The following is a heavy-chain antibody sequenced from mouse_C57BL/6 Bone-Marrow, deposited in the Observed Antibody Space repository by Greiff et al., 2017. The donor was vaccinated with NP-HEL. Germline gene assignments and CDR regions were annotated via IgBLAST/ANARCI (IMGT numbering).Heavy chain of an antibody. CDR1: GYTFTSYG. CDR3: AVLRRDFDY. D-gene: IGHD2-12*01. J-gene: IGHJ2*01. V-gene: IGHV1-81*01. Sequence: QVQLKQSGAELARPGASVKLSCKASGYTFTSYGISWVKQRTGQGLAWIGEIYPRSGNTYYNEKFKGKATLTADKSSSTAYMELRSLTSEDSAVYFCAVLRRDFDYWGQGTTLTVSS. CDR2: IYPRSGNT.